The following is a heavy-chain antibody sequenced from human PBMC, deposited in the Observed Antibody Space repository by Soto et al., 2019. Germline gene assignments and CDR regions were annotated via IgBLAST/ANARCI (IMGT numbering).Heavy chain of an antibody. D-gene: IGHD3-9*01. CDR3: ARHLGNDILTGPAP. CDR1: GDSVSSCSYY. V-gene: IGHV4-31*03. J-gene: IGHJ5*02. CDR2: ISYIGST. Sequence: PSXTLSLTCTVSGDSVSSCSYYWNWIRQHPGKGLEWIGYISYIGSTYYNPSLKSRVTISVDTSKNHFSLKLSSVTAADTAVYYCARHLGNDILTGPAPWGQGTLVTVSS.